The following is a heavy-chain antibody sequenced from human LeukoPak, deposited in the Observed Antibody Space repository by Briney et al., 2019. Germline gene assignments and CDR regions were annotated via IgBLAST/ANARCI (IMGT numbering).Heavy chain of an antibody. Sequence: SVKVSCKASGGTFSSYAISWVRQAPGQGLEWMGVIIPIFGTANYAQKFQGRVTITTDESTSTAYMELSSLRSEYTAVYYCARSRTTVPYYFDYWGQGTLVTVSS. CDR1: GGTFSSYA. D-gene: IGHD4-17*01. CDR2: IIPIFGTA. V-gene: IGHV1-69*05. J-gene: IGHJ4*02. CDR3: ARSRTTVPYYFDY.